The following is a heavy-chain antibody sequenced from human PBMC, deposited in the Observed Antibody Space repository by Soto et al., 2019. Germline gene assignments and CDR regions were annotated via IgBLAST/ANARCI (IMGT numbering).Heavy chain of an antibody. CDR1: GFTFSSYA. D-gene: IGHD6-19*01. CDR3: AKTKQWLVKDYDFGMDV. J-gene: IGHJ6*02. V-gene: IGHV3-23*01. Sequence: EVQLLESGGGLVQPGGSLRLSCAASGFTFSSYAMNWVRQAPGKGLEWVSGISGSGFTTYYADSVKGRFTISRDNSKNTLFLQMNSLRADDTAVYYCAKTKQWLVKDYDFGMDVWGQGTTVTVSS. CDR2: ISGSGFTT.